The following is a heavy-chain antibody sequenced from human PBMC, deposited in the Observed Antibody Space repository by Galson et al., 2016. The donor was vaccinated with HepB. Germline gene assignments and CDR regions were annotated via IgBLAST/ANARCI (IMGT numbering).Heavy chain of an antibody. J-gene: IGHJ4*02. CDR3: AKRHEYCTAVGCSVDY. Sequence: SLRLSCAASGFTFSNYGMHWVRQAPAKGLEWVAADSMDGRRKFYADSVKGRFTISRDNSNNMLFLQMSSLRADDTAVYYCAKRHEYCTAVGCSVDYWGQGTLVSVSS. D-gene: IGHD2-8*02. V-gene: IGHV3-30*18. CDR1: GFTFSNYG. CDR2: DSMDGRRK.